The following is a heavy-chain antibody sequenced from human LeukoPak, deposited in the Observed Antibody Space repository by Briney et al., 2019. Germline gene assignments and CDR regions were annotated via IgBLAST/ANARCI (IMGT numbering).Heavy chain of an antibody. CDR2: ISYDGSNE. D-gene: IGHD3-22*01. Sequence: GGSLRLSCTASGFTFSNYGMHWVRQAPGKGLEWVAVISYDGSNEYYADSVKGRFTISRDNSKNTLFLQMNCLRPEDTAVYHCAKVALFSGYYPPFDYWGQGTLVTVSS. CDR3: AKVALFSGYYPPFDY. V-gene: IGHV3-30*18. CDR1: GFTFSNYG. J-gene: IGHJ4*02.